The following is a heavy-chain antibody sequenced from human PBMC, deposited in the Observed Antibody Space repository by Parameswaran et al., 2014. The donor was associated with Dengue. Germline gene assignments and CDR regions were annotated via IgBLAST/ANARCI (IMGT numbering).Heavy chain of an antibody. J-gene: IGHJ5*02. V-gene: IGHV1-8*01. CDR2: MNPNSGNT. CDR3: ARGRRYCSGGSCYRWFDP. Sequence: WVRQAPGQGLEWMGWMNPNSGNTGYAQKFQGRVTMTRNTSISTAYMELSSLRSEDTAVYYCARGRRYCSGGSCYRWFDPWGQGTLVTVSS. D-gene: IGHD2-15*01.